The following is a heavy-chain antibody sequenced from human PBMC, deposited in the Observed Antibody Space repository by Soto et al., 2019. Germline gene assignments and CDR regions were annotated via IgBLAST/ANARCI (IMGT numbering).Heavy chain of an antibody. J-gene: IGHJ4*02. V-gene: IGHV4-59*01. D-gene: IGHD3-3*01. CDR3: SRAGDFWSGASRGYFDY. CDR2: IYYSGST. Sequence: WTWIRQPPGKVLEWIGYIYYSGSTNYNPSLKSRVTISVDTSRTQFSLKLSAVTAADTGVYYCSRAGDFWSGASRGYFDYWGQGTLVTVSS.